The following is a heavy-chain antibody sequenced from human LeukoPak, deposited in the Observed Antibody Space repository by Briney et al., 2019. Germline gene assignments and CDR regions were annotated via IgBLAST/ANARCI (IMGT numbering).Heavy chain of an antibody. CDR2: ISSSGSTI. Sequence: GGSLRLSCAASGFTFSSYEMNWVRQAPGKGLEWVSYISSSGSTIYYADSVRGRFTISRDNSKNTLYLQMNSLRAEDTAVYYCAKDPRDHSYGWSWRYFDYWGQGTLVTVSS. V-gene: IGHV3-48*03. CDR1: GFTFSSYE. CDR3: AKDPRDHSYGWSWRYFDY. J-gene: IGHJ4*02. D-gene: IGHD5-18*01.